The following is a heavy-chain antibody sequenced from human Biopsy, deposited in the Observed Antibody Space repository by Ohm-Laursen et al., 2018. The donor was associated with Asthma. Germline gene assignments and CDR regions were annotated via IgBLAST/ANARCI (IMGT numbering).Heavy chain of an antibody. J-gene: IGHJ3*02. CDR2: IKPDGRGT. D-gene: IGHD4-23*01. V-gene: IGHV3-23*01. CDR3: ARAYGGSFFSGSFDI. Sequence: SLRLSCAAPGFSFANYAMGWARQAPGKGLEWVSTIKPDGRGTDYPSPAKGRFTISRDNSKNTLSLQMNSLRAEDTAVYYCARAYGGSFFSGSFDIWGQGTMVTVSS. CDR1: GFSFANYA.